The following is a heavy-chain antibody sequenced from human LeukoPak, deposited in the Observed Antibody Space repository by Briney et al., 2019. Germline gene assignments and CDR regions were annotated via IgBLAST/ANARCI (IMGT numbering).Heavy chain of an antibody. J-gene: IGHJ4*02. D-gene: IGHD5-12*01. V-gene: IGHV3-30*02. CDR2: IRYDESNK. CDR1: GFTFSSYG. CDR3: AKLGGYSGYDPRIAAAGYFDY. Sequence: PGGSLRLSCAASGFTFSSYGMHWVRQAPGKGLEWVAFIRYDESNKYYADSVKGRFTISRDNSKNTLYLQMNSLRAEDTAVYYCAKLGGYSGYDPRIAAAGYFDYWGQGTLVTVSS.